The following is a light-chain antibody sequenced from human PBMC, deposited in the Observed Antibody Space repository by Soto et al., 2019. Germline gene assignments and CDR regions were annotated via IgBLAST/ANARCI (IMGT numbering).Light chain of an antibody. CDR3: GTWGSAIWV. V-gene: IGLV4-60*02. Sequence: QSVLTQSSSASASLGSSVKLTCTLSSGNSDDLIAWHQQQPGEAPRYMMKVEGSGNYHRGSGVPDRFSGSSSGADRYLTISNLQHEDEADYSCGTWGSAIWVFGGGTKLTVL. CDR2: VEGSGNY. J-gene: IGLJ3*02. CDR1: SGNSDDL.